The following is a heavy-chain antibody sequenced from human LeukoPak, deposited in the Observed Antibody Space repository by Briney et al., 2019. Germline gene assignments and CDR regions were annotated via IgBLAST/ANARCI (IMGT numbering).Heavy chain of an antibody. V-gene: IGHV3-30-3*01. D-gene: IGHD2-15*01. Sequence: GGSLRLSCAASGFTFSSYAMHWVRQAPGKGLEWVAVISHDGSNKYYADSVKGRFTISRDNSKNTLYLQMNSLRAEDTAVYYCARDRWSGYYFDYWGQGTLVTVSS. CDR3: ARDRWSGYYFDY. CDR1: GFTFSSYA. J-gene: IGHJ4*02. CDR2: ISHDGSNK.